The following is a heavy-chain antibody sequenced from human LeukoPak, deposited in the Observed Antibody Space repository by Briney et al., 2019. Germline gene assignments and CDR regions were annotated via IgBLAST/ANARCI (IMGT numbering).Heavy chain of an antibody. D-gene: IGHD6-19*01. CDR2: IKSKTDGGTT. Sequence: GGSLRLSCAASGFTFSNAWMSWVRQAPGKGLEWVGRIKSKTDGGTTDYAAPVRGRFTISRDDSKNTLYLQMNSLKTEDTAVYYCTTEVAGRLYYFDYWGQGTLVTVSS. J-gene: IGHJ4*02. CDR3: TTEVAGRLYYFDY. CDR1: GFTFSNAW. V-gene: IGHV3-15*01.